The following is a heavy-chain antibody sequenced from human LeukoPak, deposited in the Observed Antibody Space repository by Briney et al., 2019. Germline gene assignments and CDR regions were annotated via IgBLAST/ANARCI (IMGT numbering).Heavy chain of an antibody. V-gene: IGHV4-34*01. J-gene: IGHJ4*02. D-gene: IGHD3-10*01. CDR3: ARGGDYYGSGIPFDY. Sequence: SETLSLTCAVYGGSFSGYYWTWIRQPPGKGLEWIGEINHSGSTNYNPSLESRLTISVDTSKHQFSLKLTSVTAADTAVFYCARGGDYYGSGIPFDYWGRGTLVTVSS. CDR1: GGSFSGYY. CDR2: INHSGST.